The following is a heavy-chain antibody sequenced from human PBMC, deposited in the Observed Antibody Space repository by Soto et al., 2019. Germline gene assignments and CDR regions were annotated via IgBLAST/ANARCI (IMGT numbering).Heavy chain of an antibody. V-gene: IGHV1-69*01. CDR3: ARVRAAAESYYYYGMDV. CDR1: GGTFSSYA. D-gene: IGHD6-13*01. Sequence: SVKVSCQASGGTFSSYAISWVRQAPVQGLEWMGGIIPIFGTANYAQKFQGRDTITADESTSTAYMELSRLRSEDTAVYYCARVRAAAESYYYYGMDVWGQGTTVTVSS. J-gene: IGHJ6*02. CDR2: IIPIFGTA.